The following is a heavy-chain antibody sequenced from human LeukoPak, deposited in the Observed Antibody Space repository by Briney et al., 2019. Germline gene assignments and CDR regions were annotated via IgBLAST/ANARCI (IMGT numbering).Heavy chain of an antibody. V-gene: IGHV5-51*01. CDR3: ARHPIAVAGTVLYNWFDP. Sequence: GESLKISCKGSGYSFTSYWIGWVRPMPGKGLEWMGIIYPGDSDTRYSPSFQGQVTISADESISTAYLQWSSLKASGTAMYYCARHPIAVAGTVLYNWFDPWGQGTLVTVSS. CDR2: IYPGDSDT. D-gene: IGHD6-19*01. J-gene: IGHJ5*02. CDR1: GYSFTSYW.